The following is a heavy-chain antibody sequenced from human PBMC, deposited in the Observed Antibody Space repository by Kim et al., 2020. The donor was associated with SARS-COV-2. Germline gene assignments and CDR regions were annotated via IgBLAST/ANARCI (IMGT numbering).Heavy chain of an antibody. J-gene: IGHJ5*02. CDR2: INTKTGNP. CDR1: GYTFTSNP. D-gene: IGHD2-2*01. Sequence: ASVKVSCKASGYTFTSNPVNWVRHAPGQGLEWMGWINTKTGNPSYARGFTGRFVFSLDTSVSSAYLQISSLKAEDTAIYYCARGPGPVDPWGQGTLVTVS. V-gene: IGHV7-4-1*02. CDR3: ARGPGPVDP.